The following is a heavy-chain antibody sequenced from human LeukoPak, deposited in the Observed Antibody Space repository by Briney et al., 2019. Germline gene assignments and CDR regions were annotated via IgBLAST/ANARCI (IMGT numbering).Heavy chain of an antibody. CDR2: IYYSGST. V-gene: IGHV4-59*04. J-gene: IGHJ4*02. CDR1: GGSISSYY. CDR3: ARRRYYDFWSGYIDY. Sequence: SETLSLTCTVSGGSISSYYWSWIRQPPGKGLEWIGYIYYSGSTYYNPSLKSRVTISVDTSKNQFSLKLSSVTAADTAVYYCARRRYYDFWSGYIDYWGQGTLVTVSS. D-gene: IGHD3-3*01.